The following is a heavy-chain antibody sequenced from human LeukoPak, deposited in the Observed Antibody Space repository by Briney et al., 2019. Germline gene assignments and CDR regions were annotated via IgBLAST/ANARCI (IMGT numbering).Heavy chain of an antibody. CDR3: ARDVRGYSYGSYYYYYDYMDV. J-gene: IGHJ6*03. CDR2: IITNGGST. CDR1: GFTFSSYA. V-gene: IGHV3-64*01. D-gene: IGHD5-18*01. Sequence: GRSMRLSCAASGFTFSSYAMHWVRQAPGKGLEYVSAIITNGGSTYYANSVKGRFTISRDNSKNTLYLQMGSLRAEDMAVYYCARDVRGYSYGSYYYYYDYMDVWGKGTTVTVSS.